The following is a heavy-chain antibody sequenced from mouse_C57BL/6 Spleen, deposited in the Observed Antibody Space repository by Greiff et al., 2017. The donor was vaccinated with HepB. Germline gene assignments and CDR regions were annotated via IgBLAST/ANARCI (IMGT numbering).Heavy chain of an antibody. CDR3: ASREDWDGAWFAY. J-gene: IGHJ3*01. V-gene: IGHV1-53*01. Sequence: QVQLKESGTELVKPGASVKLSCKASGYTFTSYWMHWVKQRPGQGLEWIGNINPSNGGTNYNEKFKSKATLTVDKSSSTAYMQLSSLTSEDSAVYYCASREDWDGAWFAYWGQGTLVTVSA. CDR2: INPSNGGT. D-gene: IGHD4-1*01. CDR1: GYTFTSYW.